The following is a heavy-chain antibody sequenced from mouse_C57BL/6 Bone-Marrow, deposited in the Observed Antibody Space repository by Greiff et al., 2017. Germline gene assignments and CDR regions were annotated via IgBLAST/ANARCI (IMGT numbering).Heavy chain of an antibody. D-gene: IGHD1-1*01. J-gene: IGHJ1*03. V-gene: IGHV1-54*01. CDR3: ARGDYYGSRGDWYFDV. Sequence: QVQLQQSGAELVRPGTSVKVSCKASGYAFTNYLLEWVKQRPGQGLEWIGVINPGSGGTNYNEKFKGKATLTADKSSSTAYMQLSSLTSEDSAVYFCARGDYYGSRGDWYFDVWGTGTTVTVSS. CDR2: INPGSGGT. CDR1: GYAFTNYL.